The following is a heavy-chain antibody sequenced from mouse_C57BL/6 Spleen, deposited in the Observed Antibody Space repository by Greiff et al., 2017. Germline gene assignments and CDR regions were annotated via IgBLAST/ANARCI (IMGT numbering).Heavy chain of an antibody. Sequence: QVQLQQPGAELVKPGASVKLSCKASGYTFTSYWMHWVKQRPGQGLEWIGMIHPNSGSTNYNEKFKSKATLTVDKSSSTAYMQLSSLTSEDSAVYYCASPSYYGSSYVAWFAYWGQVTLVTVSA. D-gene: IGHD1-1*01. CDR1: GYTFTSYW. CDR3: ASPSYYGSSYVAWFAY. J-gene: IGHJ3*01. CDR2: IHPNSGST. V-gene: IGHV1-64*01.